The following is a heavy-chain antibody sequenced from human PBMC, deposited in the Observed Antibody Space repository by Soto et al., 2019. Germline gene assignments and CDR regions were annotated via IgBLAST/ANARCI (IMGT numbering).Heavy chain of an antibody. CDR1: GFTFSSYS. CDR2: ISSSSSCI. V-gene: IGHV3-21*01. Sequence: GGSLRLSCAASGFTFSSYSMNWVRQAPGKGLEWVSSISSSSSCIYYADSVKGRFTISRDNAKNSLYLQMNSLRAEDTAVYYCARSTPYYYYGMDVWGQGTTVTISS. J-gene: IGHJ6*02. D-gene: IGHD2-15*01. CDR3: ARSTPYYYYGMDV.